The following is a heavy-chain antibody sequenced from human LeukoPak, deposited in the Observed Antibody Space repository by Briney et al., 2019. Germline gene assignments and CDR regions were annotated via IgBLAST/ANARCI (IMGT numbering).Heavy chain of an antibody. D-gene: IGHD3-22*01. Sequence: PGRSLRLSCAASGFTFDDYAMRWVRQAPGKGLEWVSGISWNSGSIGYADSVKGRFTISRDNAKNSLYLQMNSLRAEDTALYYCAKDTYYYDSSGFDYWGQGTLVTVSS. J-gene: IGHJ4*02. V-gene: IGHV3-9*01. CDR3: AKDTYYYDSSGFDY. CDR2: ISWNSGSI. CDR1: GFTFDDYA.